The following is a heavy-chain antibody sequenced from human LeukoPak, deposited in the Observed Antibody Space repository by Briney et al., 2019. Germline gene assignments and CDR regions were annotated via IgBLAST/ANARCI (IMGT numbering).Heavy chain of an antibody. CDR2: IWNDGSNK. Sequence: GGSLRLSCAASGFTFSSSWMHWVRQAPGKGLVWVAVIWNDGSNKYYADSVKGRFTISRDNSKNTLYLQMNSLRAEDTAVYYCARAPDYGDYGRYFDYWGQGTLVTVSS. V-gene: IGHV3-33*08. D-gene: IGHD4-17*01. J-gene: IGHJ4*02. CDR1: GFTFSSSW. CDR3: ARAPDYGDYGRYFDY.